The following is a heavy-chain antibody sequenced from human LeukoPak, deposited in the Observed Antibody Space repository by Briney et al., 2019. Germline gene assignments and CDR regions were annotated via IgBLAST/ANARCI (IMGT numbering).Heavy chain of an antibody. Sequence: SETLSLTCAVYGGSFSAYYWGWIRQPPGKGLEWIGEINHSGTTNYNPSLKSRVTISVDTSKNQFSLKLSSVTAADTAVYYCARPGYYYDSSGYYYRDFWGQGILVSVSS. CDR1: GGSFSAYY. CDR2: INHSGTT. CDR3: ARPGYYYDSSGYYYRDF. J-gene: IGHJ4*02. V-gene: IGHV4-34*01. D-gene: IGHD3-22*01.